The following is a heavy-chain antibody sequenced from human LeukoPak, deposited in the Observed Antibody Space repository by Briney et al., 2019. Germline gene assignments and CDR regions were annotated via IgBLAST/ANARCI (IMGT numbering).Heavy chain of an antibody. CDR1: GDSVVTNSPY. J-gene: IGHJ4*03. V-gene: IGHV4-39*01. D-gene: IGHD3-10*01. CDR3: ARHRGSGSSSIPFDH. CDR2: VYYSGSI. Sequence: SETLSLTYTVSGDSVVTNSPYWAWIRQSPGKGPEWIGTVYYSGSIYYNPSLKSRVTLSIDTSNHQFSLRLSSVTAADTAVYYCARHRGSGSSSIPFDHWGQGPLVTVSS.